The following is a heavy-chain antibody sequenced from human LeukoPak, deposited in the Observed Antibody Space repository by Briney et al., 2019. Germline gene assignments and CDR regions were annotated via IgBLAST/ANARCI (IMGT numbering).Heavy chain of an antibody. CDR1: GGSISSSTYY. CDR2: IYYSGST. Sequence: SETLSLTCTVSGGSISSSTYYWGWIRQSPGKGLEWIGSIYYSGSTYYNPSLKSRVTISVDTSKNQFSLKLSSVTAADTAVYYCARRSYRGVITVYYYYYMDVWGKGTPVTVSS. CDR3: ARRSYRGVITVYYYYYMDV. J-gene: IGHJ6*03. V-gene: IGHV4-39*01. D-gene: IGHD3-16*02.